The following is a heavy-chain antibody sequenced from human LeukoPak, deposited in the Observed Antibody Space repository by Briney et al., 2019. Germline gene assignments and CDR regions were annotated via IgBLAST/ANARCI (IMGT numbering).Heavy chain of an antibody. CDR1: GCSISSSSYY. V-gene: IGHV4-39*01. J-gene: IGHJ4*02. CDR3: ARGIVAAGQYYFDY. Sequence: SETLSFTCTVSGCSISSSSYYWNWLRQPPGKGLVCIGGISYSGSTYYSPSLKSRVAISVDTSKNQFSLKLISVTAADTAVYYCARGIVAAGQYYFDYWGQGTLVTVSS. CDR2: ISYSGST. D-gene: IGHD6-13*01.